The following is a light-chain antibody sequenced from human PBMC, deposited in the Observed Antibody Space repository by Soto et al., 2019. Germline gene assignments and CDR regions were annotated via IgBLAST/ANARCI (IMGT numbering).Light chain of an antibody. J-gene: IGKJ1*01. CDR3: QQYNSYLWT. Sequence: DIQMTQSPSTLSASVGYRFTITCRASQSISSWLAWYQQKPGKAPKLLIYKASSLESGVPSRFRGSGSGTEFTLTISSLQPDDFETYYCQQYNSYLWTFGQGTKVDIK. CDR2: KAS. V-gene: IGKV1-5*03. CDR1: QSISSW.